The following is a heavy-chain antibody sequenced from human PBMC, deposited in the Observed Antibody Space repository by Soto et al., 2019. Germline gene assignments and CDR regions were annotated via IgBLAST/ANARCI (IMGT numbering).Heavy chain of an antibody. CDR1: GYTFNRYG. Sequence: GASVKVSCKASGYTFNRYGISWVRQAPGQGHESIRRISTYNGNTNYAQKHKGRVTMTTDTSTSTAYIKQRDLRSDDKAVKYCTRDRIAVVGTFYYLGQGTLVTV. CDR3: TRDRIAVVGTFYY. D-gene: IGHD6-19*01. J-gene: IGHJ4*02. V-gene: IGHV1-18*01. CDR2: ISTYNGNT.